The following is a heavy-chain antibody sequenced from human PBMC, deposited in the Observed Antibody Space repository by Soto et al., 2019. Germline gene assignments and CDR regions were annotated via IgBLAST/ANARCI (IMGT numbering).Heavy chain of an antibody. CDR3: ARDRGYSGYDQEAFDY. CDR1: GFTFSSYG. V-gene: IGHV3-33*01. Sequence: QVQLVESGGGVVQPGRSLRLSCAASGFTFSSYGMHWVRQAPGKGLEWVAVIWYDGSNKYYADSVKGRFTISRDNSKNTLYLQMNSLRAEDTAVYYCARDRGYSGYDQEAFDYWGQGTLVTVSS. D-gene: IGHD5-12*01. J-gene: IGHJ4*02. CDR2: IWYDGSNK.